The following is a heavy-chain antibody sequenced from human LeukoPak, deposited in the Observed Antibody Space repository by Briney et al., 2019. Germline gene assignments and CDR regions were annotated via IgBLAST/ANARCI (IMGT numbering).Heavy chain of an antibody. Sequence: ASVKVSYKASGYTFTSYDINWVRQATGQGLEWMGWMNPNSGNTGYAQKFQGRVTMTRNTSISTAYMELSSLRSEDTAVYYCAREAYWSGYYTDYWGQGTLVTVSS. D-gene: IGHD3-3*01. CDR1: GYTFTSYD. CDR3: AREAYWSGYYTDY. CDR2: MNPNSGNT. V-gene: IGHV1-8*01. J-gene: IGHJ4*02.